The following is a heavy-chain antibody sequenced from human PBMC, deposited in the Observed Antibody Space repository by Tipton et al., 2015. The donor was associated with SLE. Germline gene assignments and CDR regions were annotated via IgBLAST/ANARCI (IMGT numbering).Heavy chain of an antibody. D-gene: IGHD3-10*01. V-gene: IGHV3-48*03. Sequence: SLRLSCAASGFTFSSYEMNWVRQAPGKGLEWVSYISSSGSTIYYADSVKGRFTISRDNAKNSLYLQMNSLRAEDTAVYYCASGSRQPDYYYYMDVWGKGTTVTVS. CDR2: ISSSGSTI. CDR3: ASGSRQPDYYYYMDV. J-gene: IGHJ6*03. CDR1: GFTFSSYE.